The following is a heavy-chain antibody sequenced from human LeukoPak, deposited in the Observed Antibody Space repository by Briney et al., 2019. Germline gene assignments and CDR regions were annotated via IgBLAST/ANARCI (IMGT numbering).Heavy chain of an antibody. V-gene: IGHV4-39*07. CDR3: AREYYDILTGYPYWYFDL. Sequence: SETLSLTRTVSGGSISRSSSYWGWIRQPAGKGLEWIGSIYYSGNTYYNPSLKSRVTISVDTSKNQFSLKLSSVTAADTAVYYCAREYYDILTGYPYWYFDLWGRGTLVTVSS. CDR1: GGSISRSSSY. J-gene: IGHJ2*01. CDR2: IYYSGNT. D-gene: IGHD3-9*01.